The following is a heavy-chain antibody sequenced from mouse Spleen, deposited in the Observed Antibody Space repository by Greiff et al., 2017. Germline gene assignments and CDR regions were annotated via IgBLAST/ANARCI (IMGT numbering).Heavy chain of an antibody. J-gene: IGHJ3*01. Sequence: VQLKESGAELVRPGALVKLSCKASGFNIKDYYMHWVKQRPEQGLEWIGWIDPENGNTIYDPKFQGKASITADTSSNTAYLQLSSLTSEDTAVYYCASSYYGNLAWFAYWGQGTLVTVSA. V-gene: IGHV14-1*02. CDR3: ASSYYGNLAWFAY. CDR1: GFNIKDYY. CDR2: IDPENGNT. D-gene: IGHD2-10*01.